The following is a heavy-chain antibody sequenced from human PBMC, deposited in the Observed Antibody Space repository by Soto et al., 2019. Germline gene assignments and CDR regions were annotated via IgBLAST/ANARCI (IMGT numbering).Heavy chain of an antibody. J-gene: IGHJ4*02. D-gene: IGHD2-2*01. V-gene: IGHV4-34*01. CDR3: ARRIVVVPAAINR. Sequence: QVQLQQWGAGLLKPSETLSLTCAVYGGSFSGYYWSWIRQPPGKGLEWIGEINHSGSTNYNPSLKSRVTISVDTSKTQFSLKLSSVTAADTAVYYCARRIVVVPAAINRWGQGTLVTVSS. CDR1: GGSFSGYY. CDR2: INHSGST.